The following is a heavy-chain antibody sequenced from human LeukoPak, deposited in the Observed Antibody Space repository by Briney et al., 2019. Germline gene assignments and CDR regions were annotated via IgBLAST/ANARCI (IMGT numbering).Heavy chain of an antibody. J-gene: IGHJ4*02. Sequence: PGGSLRLSCAASGFTFTGSWMSWVRQAPGKGLEWVASINPDGGVTSYVGSVKGRFTMSSDNATNSLDMQMNSLSLEDTAVYYCAKSMTTYDHWGQGTLVTVSS. CDR1: GFTFTGSW. CDR3: AKSMTTYDH. CDR2: INPDGGVT. V-gene: IGHV3-7*02. D-gene: IGHD3-16*01.